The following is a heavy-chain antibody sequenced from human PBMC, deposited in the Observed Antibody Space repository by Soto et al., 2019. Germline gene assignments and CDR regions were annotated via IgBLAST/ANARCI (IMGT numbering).Heavy chain of an antibody. CDR2: INPNSGGT. J-gene: IGHJ4*01. D-gene: IGHD2-2*01. CDR3: VRDSFLAAMDF. CDR1: GYTFSGYY. V-gene: IGHV1-2*02. Sequence: ASVKVSCKASGYTFSGYYMHWVRQAPGQGLEWMGWINPNSGGTNYAEKFQGRVTMTRDTSINTAYMELSRLRSDDTALYYCVRDSFLAAMDFWGHGTLVTVSS.